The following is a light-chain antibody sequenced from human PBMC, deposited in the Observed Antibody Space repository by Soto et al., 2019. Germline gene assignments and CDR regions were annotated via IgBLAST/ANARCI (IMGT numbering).Light chain of an antibody. CDR3: HQYGSSPPT. CDR1: HSVSSSY. V-gene: IGKV3-20*01. Sequence: EIVLTQSPGTLSLSPGERATLSCRASHSVSSSYLAWYQQNPGQAPRLLIYGAASRATGIPDGFTGSGSGTDFTLTISRLEPEDFAVYYCHQYGSSPPTFGQGTKVDIK. CDR2: GAA. J-gene: IGKJ1*01.